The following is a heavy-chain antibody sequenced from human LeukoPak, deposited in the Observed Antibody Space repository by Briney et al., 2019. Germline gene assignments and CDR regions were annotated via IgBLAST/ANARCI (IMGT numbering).Heavy chain of an antibody. D-gene: IGHD6-13*01. J-gene: IGHJ6*03. Sequence: GGSLRLSCAASGFTFSSYTMNWVRQAPGKGLEWISYISGSSSTIYYADSVRGRFTISRDNAKNSLYLQMNSLRAEDTAVYYCARVRYSSSWSGYYYYMDVWGKGTTVTISS. CDR2: ISGSSSTI. CDR1: GFTFSSYT. V-gene: IGHV3-48*01. CDR3: ARVRYSSSWSGYYYYMDV.